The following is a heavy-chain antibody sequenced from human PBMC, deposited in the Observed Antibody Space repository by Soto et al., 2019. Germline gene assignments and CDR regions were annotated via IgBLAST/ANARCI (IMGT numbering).Heavy chain of an antibody. V-gene: IGHV1-69*13. CDR1: GGTFSSYA. Sequence: SVKVSCKASGGTFSSYAFSWVRQAPGQGLEWMGGIIPIFGTANYAQKFQGRVTITADESTSTAYMELSSLRSEDTAVYYCARGSRPRDYYYYGMDVWGQGTTVTVSS. CDR3: ARGSRPRDYYYYGMDV. CDR2: IIPIFGTA. J-gene: IGHJ6*02.